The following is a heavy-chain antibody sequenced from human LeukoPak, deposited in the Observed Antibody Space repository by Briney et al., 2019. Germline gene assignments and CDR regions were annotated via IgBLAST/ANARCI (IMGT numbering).Heavy chain of an antibody. CDR2: IYYSGST. Sequence: AGTLSLTCTVSGGSIRSYDWSWIRQAPGKGLEWIGYIYYSGSTNYNPSLKSRVTISVDTSKNQFSLKLGSVTAADTAVDYCASRGYYFDYWGQATLVTVS. V-gene: IGHV4-59*01. CDR1: GGSIRSYD. CDR3: ASRGYYFDY. J-gene: IGHJ4*02.